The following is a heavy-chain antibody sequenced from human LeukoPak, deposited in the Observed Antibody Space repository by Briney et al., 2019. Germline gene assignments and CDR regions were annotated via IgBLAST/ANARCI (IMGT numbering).Heavy chain of an antibody. J-gene: IGHJ1*01. Sequence: ASVKVSCKASGYTFTSYGISWVRQAPGQGLEWMGWISAYNGNTNYAQKLQGRVTMTTDTSTSTAYMELWSLRSDDTAVYYCASSRYCSGGSCYPAEYFQHWGQGTLVTVSS. CDR2: ISAYNGNT. V-gene: IGHV1-18*01. CDR1: GYTFTSYG. D-gene: IGHD2-15*01. CDR3: ASSRYCSGGSCYPAEYFQH.